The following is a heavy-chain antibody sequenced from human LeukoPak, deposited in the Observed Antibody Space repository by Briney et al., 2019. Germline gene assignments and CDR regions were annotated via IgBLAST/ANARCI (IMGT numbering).Heavy chain of an antibody. D-gene: IGHD6-6*01. CDR3: APGHSSYDY. V-gene: IGHV3-48*03. CDR2: ISSSGSTI. CDR1: GFTFSSYE. J-gene: IGHJ4*02. Sequence: GGSLRLSCAASGFTFSSYEMNWVRQAPGKGLEWVSYISSSGSTIYYADSVKGRFTISRDNAKNSLYLQMNSPRAEDTAVYYCAPGHSSYDYWGQGTLVTVSS.